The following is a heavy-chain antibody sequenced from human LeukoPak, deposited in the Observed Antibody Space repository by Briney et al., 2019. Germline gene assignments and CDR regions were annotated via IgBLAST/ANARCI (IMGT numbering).Heavy chain of an antibody. J-gene: IGHJ4*02. CDR1: GYTFTGYY. CDR2: INPNSGGT. V-gene: IGHV1-2*02. CDR3: ARDRGIAAGPDY. D-gene: IGHD6-13*01. Sequence: GASVKVSCKASGYTFTGYYMHWVRQAPGQGLEWMGWINPNSGGTNYAQKFQGRVTMTRDTSISTAYMELSTLRSDDTAVYYCARDRGIAAGPDYWGQGTLVTVSS.